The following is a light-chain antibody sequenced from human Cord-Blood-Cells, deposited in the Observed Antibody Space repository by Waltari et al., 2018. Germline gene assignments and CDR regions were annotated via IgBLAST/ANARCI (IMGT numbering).Light chain of an antibody. CDR1: QSISSY. CDR2: AAS. Sequence: DIQMNQSPSSLSAAVGDRVTITCRASQSISSYLNWYQQKPGKAPTLLIYAASSLESRVPSRFSGSGSGTDFTLTISSLQPEDFATYYCQQSYSTPYSFGQGTKLENK. CDR3: QQSYSTPYS. V-gene: IGKV1-39*01. J-gene: IGKJ2*03.